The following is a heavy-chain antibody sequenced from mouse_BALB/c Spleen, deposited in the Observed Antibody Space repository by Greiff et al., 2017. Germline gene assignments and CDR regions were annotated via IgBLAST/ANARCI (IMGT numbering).Heavy chain of an antibody. Sequence: QVQLQESGPGLVAPSQSLSITCTVSGFSLTSYGVHWVRQPPGKGLEWLGVIWAGGSTNYNSALMSRLSISKDNSKSQVFLKMNSLQTDDTAMYYCARGQLGPAWFAYWGQGTLVTVSA. CDR2: IWAGGST. CDR1: GFSLTSYG. V-gene: IGHV2-9*02. CDR3: ARGQLGPAWFAY. D-gene: IGHD3-2*01. J-gene: IGHJ3*01.